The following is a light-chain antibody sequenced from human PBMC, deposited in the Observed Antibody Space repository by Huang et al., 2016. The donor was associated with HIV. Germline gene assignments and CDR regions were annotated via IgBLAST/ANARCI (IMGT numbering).Light chain of an antibody. CDR2: DAS. CDR1: QTIGTY. CDR3: QQRSKWALT. V-gene: IGKV3-11*01. J-gene: IGKJ4*01. Sequence: EIVLTQSPVTLSLSPGHRATLSCRASQTIGTYLAWYQQKSGQAPSLLIYDASNRAAGIPARFSASGSATYFTLTIDGRDPDDFAIYYCQQRSKWALTFGGGTKVEMK.